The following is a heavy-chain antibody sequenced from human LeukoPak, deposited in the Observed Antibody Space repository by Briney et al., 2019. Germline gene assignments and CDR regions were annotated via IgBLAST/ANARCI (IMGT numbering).Heavy chain of an antibody. D-gene: IGHD6-13*01. CDR2: IKSETDGGTT. CDR1: GFTFSSAW. V-gene: IGHV3-15*07. J-gene: IGHJ4*02. Sequence: PGGSLRLSCEASGFTFSSAWMNWVRQAPGKGLEWVGRIKSETDGGTTDYAAPVKGTFTISRDDSENTLYLQMNSLKTEDTAVYYCTRRFSTAGRKYFDYWGQGTLVTVSS. CDR3: TRRFSTAGRKYFDY.